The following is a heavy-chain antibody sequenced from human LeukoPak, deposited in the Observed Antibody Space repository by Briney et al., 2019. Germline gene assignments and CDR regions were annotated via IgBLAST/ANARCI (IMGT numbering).Heavy chain of an antibody. CDR2: IGSSGSST. D-gene: IGHD3-22*01. J-gene: IGHJ4*02. Sequence: GGSLRLSCATSGFTFSNSAMSWLRQTQGKGLEWVSSIGSSGSSTDYADSVKGRFTISRDNSKNTLYLQMNTLRAEDTAVYFCAKRTGSGYFYNYFDYWGQGTLVTVSS. CDR1: GFTFSNSA. CDR3: AKRTGSGYFYNYFDY. V-gene: IGHV3-23*01.